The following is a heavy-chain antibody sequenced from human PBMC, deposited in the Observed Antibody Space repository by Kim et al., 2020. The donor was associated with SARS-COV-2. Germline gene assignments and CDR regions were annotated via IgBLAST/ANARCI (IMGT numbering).Heavy chain of an antibody. D-gene: IGHD6-13*01. CDR2: IKTKTDGWTT. Sequence: GSLRLSCAASGFTFSDAWMSWVRQAPGKGLEWIGRIKTKTDGWTTDYAAPVKGRFTMSRDDSKNTVYLQMNSLKTEDTAVYYCTTLISAAGRGVWGQGTTVTVSS. CDR3: TTLISAAGRGV. J-gene: IGHJ6*02. V-gene: IGHV3-15*01. CDR1: GFTFSDAW.